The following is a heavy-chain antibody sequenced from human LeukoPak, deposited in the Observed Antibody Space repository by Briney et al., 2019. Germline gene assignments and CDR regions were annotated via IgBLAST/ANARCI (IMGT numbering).Heavy chain of an antibody. J-gene: IGHJ6*03. CDR1: GDSISGYY. Sequence: PSETLSLTCTVSGDSISGYYWSWIRQPPGKGLEWIGYIYNSESTNYNPSLKSRLTISVDTSKNQFSLKLSSVTAADTAVYYCARTPYYYYMDVWGKGTTVTVSS. CDR3: ARTPYYYYMDV. V-gene: IGHV4-59*01. CDR2: IYNSEST.